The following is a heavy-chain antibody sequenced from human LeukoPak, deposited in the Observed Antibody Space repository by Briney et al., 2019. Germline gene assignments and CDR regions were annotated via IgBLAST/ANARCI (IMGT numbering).Heavy chain of an antibody. CDR3: AKEGDYCSSSGCHKRGIDY. J-gene: IGHJ4*02. V-gene: IGHV3-33*06. CDR2: IWYDGSHD. D-gene: IGHD2-2*01. Sequence: PGGSLGLSCAASGFTFSHYAMHWVRQAPGKGLEWVAVIWYDGSHDTYTDSVKGRFTVSRDNFKNVLHIQMNSLRVEDTAVYYCAKEGDYCSSSGCHKRGIDYWGQGTLVTVSS. CDR1: GFTFSHYA.